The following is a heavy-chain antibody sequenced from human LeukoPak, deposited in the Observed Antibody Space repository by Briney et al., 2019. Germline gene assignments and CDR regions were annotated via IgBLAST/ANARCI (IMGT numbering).Heavy chain of an antibody. J-gene: IGHJ1*01. CDR1: GFNVSSNY. CDR3: ARESPAEYFQH. CDR2: IYSGGST. V-gene: IGHV3-66*01. Sequence: GGSLRLSCAASGFNVSSNYMSWVRQAPGKGLEWVSVIYSGGSTYYADSVKGRFTISRDNSKNTLYLQMNSLRAEDTAVYYCARESPAEYFQHWGQGTLVTVSS.